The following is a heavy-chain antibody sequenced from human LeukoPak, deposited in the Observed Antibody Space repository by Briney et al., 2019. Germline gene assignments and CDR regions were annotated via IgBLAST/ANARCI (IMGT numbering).Heavy chain of an antibody. D-gene: IGHD1-7*01. Sequence: GGSLRLSCAASGFTSSSYWMSWVRQAPGKGLEWVANIKQDGSEKYYVDSVKGRFTISRDNVKNSLYLQMNSLRAEDTAVYYCARDFQTGTQPGAFDIWGQGTMVTDSS. V-gene: IGHV3-7*01. CDR3: ARDFQTGTQPGAFDI. J-gene: IGHJ3*02. CDR1: GFTSSSYW. CDR2: IKQDGSEK.